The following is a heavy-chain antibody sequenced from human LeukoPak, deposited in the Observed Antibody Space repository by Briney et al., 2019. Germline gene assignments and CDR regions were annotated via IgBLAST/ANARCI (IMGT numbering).Heavy chain of an antibody. D-gene: IGHD3-22*01. CDR2: ISAYNGNT. Sequence: ASVTVSCKASGYTFTSYGISWVRQAPGQGLEWMGWISAYNGNTNYAQKLQGRVTMTTDTSTSTAYMELRSLRSDDTAVYYCARVPITMIVVVTPGDDAFDIWGQGTMVTVSS. V-gene: IGHV1-18*01. CDR3: ARVPITMIVVVTPGDDAFDI. J-gene: IGHJ3*02. CDR1: GYTFTSYG.